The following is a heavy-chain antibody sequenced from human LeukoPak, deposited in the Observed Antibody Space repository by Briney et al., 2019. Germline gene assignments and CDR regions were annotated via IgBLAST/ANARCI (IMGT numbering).Heavy chain of an antibody. CDR1: GFTFSSYA. CDR3: AKGRTIVVVTANDY. V-gene: IGHV3-23*01. J-gene: IGHJ4*02. D-gene: IGHD2-21*02. Sequence: GGSPRPSCAASGFTFSSYAMSWVRQAPGKGLEWVSAISGSGGSTYYADSVKGRFTISRDNSKNTLYLQMNSLRAEDTAVYYCAKGRTIVVVTANDYWGQGTLVTVSS. CDR2: ISGSGGST.